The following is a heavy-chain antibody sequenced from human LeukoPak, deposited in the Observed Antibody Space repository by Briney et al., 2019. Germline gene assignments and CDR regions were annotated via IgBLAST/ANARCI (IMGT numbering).Heavy chain of an antibody. Sequence: SEALSLTCAVYGGSFSGYYWSWIRQPPGKGLEWIGEINHSGSTNYNPSLKSRVTISVDTSKNQFSLKLSSVTAADTAVYYCARSRGYSYGYFDYWGQGTLVTVSS. J-gene: IGHJ4*02. CDR2: INHSGST. V-gene: IGHV4-34*01. CDR3: ARSRGYSYGYFDY. D-gene: IGHD5-18*01. CDR1: GGSFSGYY.